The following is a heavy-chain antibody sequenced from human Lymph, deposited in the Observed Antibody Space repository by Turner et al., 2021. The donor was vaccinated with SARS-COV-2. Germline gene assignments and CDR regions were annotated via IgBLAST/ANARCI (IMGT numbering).Heavy chain of an antibody. CDR3: ARVYGDYVP. CDR1: GFTVSSNY. D-gene: IGHD4-17*01. CDR2: IYPGGST. V-gene: IGHV3-66*01. Sequence: EVQLVESGGGLVQPGGSLRLSCTASGFTVSSNYMTWVRQAPGKGLEWVSLIYPGGSTYYADSVKCRFTISRDNSKNTLYLQMNSLRAEDTAVYYCARVYGDYVPWGQGTLVTVSS. J-gene: IGHJ5*02.